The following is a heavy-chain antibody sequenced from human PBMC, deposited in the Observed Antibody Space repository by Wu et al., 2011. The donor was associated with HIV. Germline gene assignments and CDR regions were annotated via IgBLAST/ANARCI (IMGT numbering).Heavy chain of an antibody. V-gene: IGHV1-2*02. CDR3: ARVEARDFWSGYYDY. CDR1: GYTFTGYY. CDR2: INPNSGGT. J-gene: IGHJ4*02. D-gene: IGHD3-3*01. Sequence: QVQLVQSGAEVKKPGASVKVSCKASGYTFTGYYMHWVRQAPGQGLEWMGWINPNSGGTNYAQKFQGRVTMTRDTSISTAYMELSSLRSDDTAVYYCARVEARDFWSGYYDYWGQGTLVTVPS.